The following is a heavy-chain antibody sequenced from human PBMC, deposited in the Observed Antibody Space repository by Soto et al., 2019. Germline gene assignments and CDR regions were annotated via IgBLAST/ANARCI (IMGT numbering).Heavy chain of an antibody. V-gene: IGHV1-2*04. J-gene: IGHJ4*02. CDR3: ARSLPIVDTISSSWSISYPIFDY. D-gene: IGHD5-12*01. CDR2: INPNSGGT. Sequence: ASVKVSCKASGYTFTGYYMHWVRQAPGQGLEWMGWINPNSGGTNYAQKFQGWVTMTRDTSISTAYMELSRLRSDDTAVYYCARSLPIVDTISSSWSISYPIFDYWGQGTLVTVSS. CDR1: GYTFTGYY.